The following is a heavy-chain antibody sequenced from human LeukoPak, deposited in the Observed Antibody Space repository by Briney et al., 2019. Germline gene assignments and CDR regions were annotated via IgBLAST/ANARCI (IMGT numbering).Heavy chain of an antibody. V-gene: IGHV1-18*01. Sequence: VASVKVSCKASGYTFTSYGISWVRQALGQGLEWMGWISAYNGNTNYAQKLQGRVTMTTDTSTSTAYMELRSLRSDDTAVYYCAREYYYGSGSRYYYYYMDVWGKGTTVTISS. CDR1: GYTFTSYG. D-gene: IGHD3-10*01. CDR3: AREYYYGSGSRYYYYYMDV. J-gene: IGHJ6*03. CDR2: ISAYNGNT.